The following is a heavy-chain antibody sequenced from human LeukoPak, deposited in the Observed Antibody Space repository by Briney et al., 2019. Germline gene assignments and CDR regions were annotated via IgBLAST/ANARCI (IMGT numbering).Heavy chain of an antibody. CDR2: INHSGST. D-gene: IGHD3-3*01. V-gene: IGHV4-34*01. CDR1: GGSFSGYY. CDR3: ARVGAVTIFGVDTDY. J-gene: IGHJ4*02. Sequence: PSETLSLTCAVYGGSFSGYYWSWIRQPPGKGLEWTGEINHSGSTNYNPSLKSRVTISVDTSKNQFSLKLSSVTAADTAVYYCARVGAVTIFGVDTDYWGQGTLVTVSS.